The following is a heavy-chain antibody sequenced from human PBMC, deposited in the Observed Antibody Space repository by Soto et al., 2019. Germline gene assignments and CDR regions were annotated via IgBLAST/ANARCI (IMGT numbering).Heavy chain of an antibody. CDR3: ARDSRPKYYYDSSGSXFDY. CDR1: GGTFSSYA. D-gene: IGHD3-22*01. Sequence: GASVKVSWKASGGTFSSYAISWVRQAPGQGLEWMGGIIPIFGTANYAQKFQGRVTITADESTSTAYMELSSLRSEDTAVYYCARDSRPKYYYDSSGSXFDYWGQGTLVTVSS. CDR2: IIPIFGTA. J-gene: IGHJ4*02. V-gene: IGHV1-69*13.